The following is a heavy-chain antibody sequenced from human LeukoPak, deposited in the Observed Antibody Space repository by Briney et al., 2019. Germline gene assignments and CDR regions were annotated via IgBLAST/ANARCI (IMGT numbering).Heavy chain of an antibody. CDR1: GGSISSYY. D-gene: IGHD6-13*01. CDR3: ARGEAGYSGLLGAFDI. J-gene: IGHJ3*02. Sequence: SETLSLTCTVSGGSISSYYWSWIRQPPGKGLEWIGYIYYSGSTNYNPSLKSRVTISVDTSKNQFSLKLSSVTAADTAVYYCARGEAGYSGLLGAFDIWGQGTMVTVSS. CDR2: IYYSGST. V-gene: IGHV4-59*01.